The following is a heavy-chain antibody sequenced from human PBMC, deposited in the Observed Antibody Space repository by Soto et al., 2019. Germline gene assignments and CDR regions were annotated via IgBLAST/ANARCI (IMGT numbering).Heavy chain of an antibody. CDR2: INPSGSST. CDR1: EYTFTSYY. CDR3: ASGRVGATPLYYYAMDV. J-gene: IGHJ6*02. V-gene: IGHV1-46*01. D-gene: IGHD1-26*01. Sequence: ASVKVSCKASEYTFTSYYMHWVRQAPGQGLEWMGIINPSGSSTSYAQNFQGRVTMTRDTSTSTVYMELSSLRSEDTADYYCASGRVGATPLYYYAMDVWGQGTTVTASS.